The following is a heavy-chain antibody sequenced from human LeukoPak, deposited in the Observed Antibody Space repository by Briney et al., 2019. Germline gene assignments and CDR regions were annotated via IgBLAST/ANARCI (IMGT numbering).Heavy chain of an antibody. CDR2: INPNSGGT. CDR3: ARDLGYSYALYFDY. CDR1: GYTFTSYG. J-gene: IGHJ4*02. Sequence: ASVKVSCKASGYTFTSYGISWVRQAPGQGLEWMGWINPNSGGTNYAQKIQGRVTMTRDTSISTAYMELSRLRSDDTAVYYCARDLGYSYALYFDYWGQGTLVTVSS. V-gene: IGHV1-2*02. D-gene: IGHD5-18*01.